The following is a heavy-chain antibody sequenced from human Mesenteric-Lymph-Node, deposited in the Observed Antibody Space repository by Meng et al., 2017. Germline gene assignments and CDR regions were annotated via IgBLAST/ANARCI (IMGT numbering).Heavy chain of an antibody. V-gene: IGHV3-30*04. J-gene: IGHJ4*02. Sequence: GGSLRLSCAASGFTFSTYAMHWVRQAPGKGLEWVALISFDGNIKYSADSVKGRFTISRDNSKNTLSLQMNSLRPDDAGVYYCARAGYTTTWHVDYWGQGTRVTGSS. CDR2: ISFDGNIK. CDR3: ARAGYTTTWHVDY. D-gene: IGHD6-13*01. CDR1: GFTFSTYA.